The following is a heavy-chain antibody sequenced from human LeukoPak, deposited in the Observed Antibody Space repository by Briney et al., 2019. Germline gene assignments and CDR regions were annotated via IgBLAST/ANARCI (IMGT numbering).Heavy chain of an antibody. D-gene: IGHD1-14*01. CDR3: ARLGVLPNPYYYYYYMDV. J-gene: IGHJ6*03. V-gene: IGHV4-59*11. CDR2: IYYSGST. Sequence: SETLSLTCTVSGGSISSHYWSWIRQPPGKGLEWIGYIYYSGSTNYNPSLKSRVTISVDTSKNQFSLKLSSVTAADTAVYYCARLGVLPNPYYYYYYMDVWGKGTTVIVSS. CDR1: GGSISSHY.